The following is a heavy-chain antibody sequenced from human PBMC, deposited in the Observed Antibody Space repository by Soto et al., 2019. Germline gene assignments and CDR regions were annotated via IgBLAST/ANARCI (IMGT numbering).Heavy chain of an antibody. CDR3: AILFVTTKGDPDY. CDR1: GFTFSSYA. Sequence: EVQLLESGGGLVQPGGSLRLSCAASGFTFSSYAMSWVRQAPGKGLEWVSAISGSGGSTYYADSVKGRFTISRDNAKNTLYLQMNSLRAEDTVVYYCAILFVTTKGDPDYWGQGTLVTVSS. D-gene: IGHD4-4*01. V-gene: IGHV3-23*01. CDR2: ISGSGGST. J-gene: IGHJ4*02.